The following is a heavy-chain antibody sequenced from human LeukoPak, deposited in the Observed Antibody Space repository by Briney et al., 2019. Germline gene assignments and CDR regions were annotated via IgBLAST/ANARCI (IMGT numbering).Heavy chain of an antibody. CDR1: GFTFSSYT. J-gene: IGHJ6*03. D-gene: IGHD3-16*01. V-gene: IGHV3-21*01. CDR2: ITSSSTYI. CDR3: ARDSGLLIYVYYMDV. Sequence: GGSLRLSCAVSGFTFSSYTLNWVRQAPGKGLEWVSSITSSSTYIHYADSVKGRFTISRGNAKNSLYLQMNSLRAEDTAVYYCARDSGLLIYVYYMDVWGKGTTVIVSS.